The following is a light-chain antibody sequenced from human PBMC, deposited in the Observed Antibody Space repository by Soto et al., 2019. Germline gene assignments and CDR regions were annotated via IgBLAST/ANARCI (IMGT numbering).Light chain of an antibody. J-gene: IGKJ1*01. CDR3: QQRDIWPWT. V-gene: IGKV3-11*01. CDR2: DAS. Sequence: EILFTQAPATLSLSPGERATLSCWASQSVNRYLVWYPQKPGQAPRLLMYDASKRATGIPARFRGSGSGTEFTLTISSLEPEDFAVYYCQQRDIWPWTFGQGTKVDIK. CDR1: QSVNRY.